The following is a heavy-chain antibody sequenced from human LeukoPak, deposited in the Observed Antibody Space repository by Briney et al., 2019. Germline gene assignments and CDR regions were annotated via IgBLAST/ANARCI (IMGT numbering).Heavy chain of an antibody. D-gene: IGHD2-15*01. CDR1: GFTFSSYG. J-gene: IGHJ1*01. Sequence: PGRSLRLSCAASGFTFSSYGMHWVRQAPGKGLEWVAVISYDGSNKYYADSVKGRFTISRDNSKNTLYLQMNSLRAEDTAVYYCAKSEGYCSGGSCPGYFQHWGQGTLVTVSS. CDR3: AKSEGYCSGGSCPGYFQH. V-gene: IGHV3-30*18. CDR2: ISYDGSNK.